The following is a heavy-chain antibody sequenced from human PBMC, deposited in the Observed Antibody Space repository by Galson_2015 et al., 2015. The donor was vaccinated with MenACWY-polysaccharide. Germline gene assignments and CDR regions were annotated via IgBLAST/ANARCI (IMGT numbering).Heavy chain of an antibody. CDR3: ARQHSGTYYDAFDI. CDR2: IYPGDSDS. V-gene: IGHV5-51*01. Sequence: QSGAEVKKPGESVKISCTGSGYSFTDYWIAWVRQMPGKGLEWVGIIYPGDSDSRYSPSFQGQVTISADKSISTAYLRILEASDTAIYYCARQHSGTYYDAFDIWGQGTMITVSS. D-gene: IGHD1-26*01. J-gene: IGHJ3*02. CDR1: GYSFTDYW.